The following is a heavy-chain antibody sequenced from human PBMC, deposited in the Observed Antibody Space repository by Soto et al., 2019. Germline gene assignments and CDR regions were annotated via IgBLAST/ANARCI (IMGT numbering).Heavy chain of an antibody. CDR3: PRHVLLWFGESPYYFDY. CDR2: IYYSGST. J-gene: IGHJ4*02. Sequence: PSETLSLTCTVSGGSISRGDYYWSWIRQPPGKGLEWIGYIYYSGSTYYNPSRKSRVTISVDTSKNQFPLKLSSVPAADTAVSSCPRHVLLWFGESPYYFDYWGQGTLVTVSS. V-gene: IGHV4-30-4*01. CDR1: GGSISRGDYY. D-gene: IGHD3-10*01.